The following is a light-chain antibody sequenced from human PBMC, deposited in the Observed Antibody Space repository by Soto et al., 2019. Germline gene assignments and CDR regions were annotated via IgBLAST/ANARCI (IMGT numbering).Light chain of an antibody. V-gene: IGKV1-5*03. CDR3: QHYNSYSEA. CDR2: KAS. Sequence: DIQMTQSPSTLSGSVGDRVTITCRASRTISSWLAWYQQKPGKAPKLLIYKASTLKSGVPSRFSGSGSGTELTLTISSLQPDDFATYYCQHYNSYSEAFGQVTKVELK. J-gene: IGKJ1*01. CDR1: RTISSW.